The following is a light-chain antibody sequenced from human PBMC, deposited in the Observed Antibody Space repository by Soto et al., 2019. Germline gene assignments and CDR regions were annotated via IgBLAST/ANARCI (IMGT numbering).Light chain of an antibody. CDR1: ESIRSY. CDR2: DAS. J-gene: IGKJ5*01. Sequence: EIVLTQSPATLSLSPGERATLSCRASESIRSYLGWYQQKPGQAPRLLIYDASNRATGIPAKFSGSGSGTEFTLTISSLEPEDFAVYYCQQRDYWPITFGRGTRLEIK. V-gene: IGKV3-11*01. CDR3: QQRDYWPIT.